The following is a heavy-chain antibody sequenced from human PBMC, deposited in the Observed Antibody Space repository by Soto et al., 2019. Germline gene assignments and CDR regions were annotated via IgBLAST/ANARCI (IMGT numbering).Heavy chain of an antibody. CDR3: ARDLSGCRSSGGNIYYYYYMDV. V-gene: IGHV3-66*01. Sequence: GGSLRLSCAASGFTVSSNYMSWVRQAPGKGLEWVSVIYSGGSTYYADSVKGRFTISRDNSKNTLYLQMNSLRAEDTAVYYCARDLSGCRSSGGNIYYYYYMDVWGKGTTVTVSS. D-gene: IGHD2-15*01. CDR1: GFTVSSNY. J-gene: IGHJ6*03. CDR2: IYSGGST.